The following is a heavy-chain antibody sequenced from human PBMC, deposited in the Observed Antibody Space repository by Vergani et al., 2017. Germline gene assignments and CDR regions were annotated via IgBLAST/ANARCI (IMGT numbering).Heavy chain of an antibody. V-gene: IGHV3-23*04. Sequence: VQLVESGGGLVQPGGSLRLSCAASGFTFSSYSMSWVLQAPGKGLEWVSGISGSGFNTYYADSVKGRFTISRDNFKNTLYLQMNSLRAEDTAVYYCAKDPVTTLYNYGMDVWGQGTMVTVSS. CDR1: GFTFSSYS. CDR3: AKDPVTTLYNYGMDV. D-gene: IGHD4-17*01. J-gene: IGHJ6*02. CDR2: ISGSGFNT.